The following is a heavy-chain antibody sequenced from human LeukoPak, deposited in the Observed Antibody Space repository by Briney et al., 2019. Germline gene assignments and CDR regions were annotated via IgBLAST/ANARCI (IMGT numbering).Heavy chain of an antibody. D-gene: IGHD3-10*01. V-gene: IGHV4-34*01. J-gene: IGHJ5*02. CDR1: GFTFSSY. Sequence: GSLRLSCAASGFTFSSYWSWIRQPPGKGLEWIGEINHSGSTNYNPSLKSRVTISVDTSKNQFSLKLSSVTAADTAVYYCARLVRGVIGWFDPWGQGTLVTVSS. CDR3: ARLVRGVIGWFDP. CDR2: INHSGST.